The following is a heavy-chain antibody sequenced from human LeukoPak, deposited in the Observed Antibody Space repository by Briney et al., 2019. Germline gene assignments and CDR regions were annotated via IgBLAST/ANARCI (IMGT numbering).Heavy chain of an antibody. CDR3: ARPLWFGELPQVGFDY. CDR1: GYTFTSYG. Sequence: ASVKVSCKASGYTFTSYGISWVRQAPGQGLEWMGIINPSGGSTSYAQKFQGRVTMTRDTSTNTVYMELSSLRSEDTAVYYCARPLWFGELPQVGFDYWGQGTLVTVSS. D-gene: IGHD3-10*01. J-gene: IGHJ4*02. CDR2: INPSGGST. V-gene: IGHV1-46*01.